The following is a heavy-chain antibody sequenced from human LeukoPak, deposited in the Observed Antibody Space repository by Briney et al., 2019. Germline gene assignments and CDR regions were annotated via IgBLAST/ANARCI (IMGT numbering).Heavy chain of an antibody. CDR1: GFTFSRYS. Sequence: KPGGSLRLSCAASGFTFSRYSMNWVRQAPGKGLEWVSSISSSSSYIYYADSVMGRFTISRDNAKNSLYLQMNSLRAEDTAVYYCARGGSFGVVTKGLEYFQHWGQGTLVTVSS. D-gene: IGHD3-3*01. CDR3: ARGGSFGVVTKGLEYFQH. CDR2: ISSSSSYI. J-gene: IGHJ1*01. V-gene: IGHV3-21*01.